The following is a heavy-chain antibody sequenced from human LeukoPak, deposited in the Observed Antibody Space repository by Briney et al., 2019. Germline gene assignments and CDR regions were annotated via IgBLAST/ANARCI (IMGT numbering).Heavy chain of an antibody. V-gene: IGHV3-7*01. Sequence: GGSLRLSCSASGFTFSSYWMSWVRQAPGKGLEWVANIKQDGSEKYYVDSVEGRFTISRDNAKNSLYLQMNSLRAEDTAVYYCARDEWELGGAFDIWGQGTMVTVSS. CDR1: GFTFSSYW. CDR3: ARDEWELGGAFDI. CDR2: IKQDGSEK. J-gene: IGHJ3*02. D-gene: IGHD1-26*01.